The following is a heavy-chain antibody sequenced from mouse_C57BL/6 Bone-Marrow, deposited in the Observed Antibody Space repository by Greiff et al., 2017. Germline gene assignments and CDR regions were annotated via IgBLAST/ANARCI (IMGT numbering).Heavy chain of an antibody. Sequence: QVQLQQSGAELVRPGASVTLSCKASGYTFTDYEMHWVKQTPVHGLEWIGAIDPETGGTAYNQKFKGKAILTADKSSSTAYMELRSLTSEDSAVYYCTRGRNYPDYGGQGTTLTVSS. CDR2: IDPETGGT. CDR1: GYTFTDYE. V-gene: IGHV1-15*01. CDR3: TRGRNYPDY. J-gene: IGHJ2*01.